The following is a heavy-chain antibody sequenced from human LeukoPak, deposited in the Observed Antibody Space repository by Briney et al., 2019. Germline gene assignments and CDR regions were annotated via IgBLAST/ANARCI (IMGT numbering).Heavy chain of an antibody. Sequence: KPSETLSLTCAVYGGSFSGYYWSWLRQPPGKGLEWLGEINHSGSTNYNPSLKSRVTISVDTSKNQFSLKLSSVTAADTAVYYCARVGRSGPRYYYYYYMDVWGKGTTVTVSS. CDR1: GGSFSGYY. CDR2: INHSGST. V-gene: IGHV4-34*01. D-gene: IGHD1-26*01. CDR3: ARVGRSGPRYYYYYYMDV. J-gene: IGHJ6*03.